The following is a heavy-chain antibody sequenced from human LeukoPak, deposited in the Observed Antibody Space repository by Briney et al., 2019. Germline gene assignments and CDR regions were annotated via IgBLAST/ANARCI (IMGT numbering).Heavy chain of an antibody. CDR3: ARRGDYYDILTGYYDYFDY. Sequence: KTSETLSLTCTVSGGSISSSSYYWGWIRQPPGKGLEWIGSIYYSGSTYYNPSLKSRVTISVDTSKNQFSLKLSSVTAADTAVYYCARRGDYYDILTGYYDYFDYWGQGTLVTVSS. D-gene: IGHD3-9*01. V-gene: IGHV4-39*01. J-gene: IGHJ4*02. CDR2: IYYSGST. CDR1: GGSISSSSYY.